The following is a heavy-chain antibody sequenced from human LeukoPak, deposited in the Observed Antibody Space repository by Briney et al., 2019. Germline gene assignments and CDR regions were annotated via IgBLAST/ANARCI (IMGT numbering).Heavy chain of an antibody. CDR3: ARGGSTTGTTLDDY. J-gene: IGHJ4*02. Sequence: GGSLRLSCAASGFTFSSYDMHWVRQAPGKGLEWVAVISYDGSNKYYADSVKGRFTISRDNSKNTLYLQMNSLRAEDTAVYYCARGGSTTGTTLDDYWGQGTLVTVSS. V-gene: IGHV3-30*01. CDR2: ISYDGSNK. D-gene: IGHD1-1*01. CDR1: GFTFSSYD.